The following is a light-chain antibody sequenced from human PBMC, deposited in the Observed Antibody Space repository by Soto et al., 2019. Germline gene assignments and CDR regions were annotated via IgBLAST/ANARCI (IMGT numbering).Light chain of an antibody. CDR2: DAS. J-gene: IGKJ1*01. CDR3: QQRDNWPWT. V-gene: IGKV3-11*01. Sequence: ETVLTQSPATLSLSPGERATLSCRASQTIRRNLAWYQHKPGQAPRLLIYDASNRATGIPGRFSGSGSGTDSTLTISNLEPEDFAVYYCQQRDNWPWTFGQGAKVEIK. CDR1: QTIRRN.